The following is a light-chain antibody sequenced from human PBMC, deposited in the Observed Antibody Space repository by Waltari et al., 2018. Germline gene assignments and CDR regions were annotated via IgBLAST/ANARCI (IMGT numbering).Light chain of an antibody. Sequence: SYDLTQPPSVSVSPGQTASIPCSGAQLGDKHDCWYQQKPCQSTVVGIYKDSKRPPGIPARFSGSNSGNTATLTISGAQSFDEADYYCQAWDSNVVIFGGGTKLTVL. CDR2: KDS. V-gene: IGLV3-1*01. CDR3: QAWDSNVVI. CDR1: QLGDKH. J-gene: IGLJ2*01.